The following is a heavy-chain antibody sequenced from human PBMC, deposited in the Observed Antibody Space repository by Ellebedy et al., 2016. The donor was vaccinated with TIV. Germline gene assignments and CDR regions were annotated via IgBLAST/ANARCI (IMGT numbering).Heavy chain of an antibody. J-gene: IGHJ5*02. V-gene: IGHV4-59*01. CDR2: IYYTGST. D-gene: IGHD4-17*01. CDR1: GGSISSSY. Sequence: SETLSLTCTVSGGSISSSYWSWIRQPPGKGLEWIGYIYYTGSTNYNPSLKSRLAISVDTSKNQFSLKLSSVTAADTAVYYCARDPQRYGERMRWFDPWGQGTLVTVSS. CDR3: ARDPQRYGERMRWFDP.